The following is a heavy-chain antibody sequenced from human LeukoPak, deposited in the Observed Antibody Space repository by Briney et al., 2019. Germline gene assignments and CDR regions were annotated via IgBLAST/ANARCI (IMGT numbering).Heavy chain of an antibody. D-gene: IGHD1-26*01. V-gene: IGHV1-69*04. CDR2: IIPILGIA. CDR3: ASLSEWELLPFDY. J-gene: IGHJ4*02. Sequence: SVKVSCKASGGTFSSYAISWVRQAPGQGLEWMGRIIPILGIANYAQKFQGRVTITADKSTSTAYMELSSLRSEDTAVYYCASLSEWELLPFDYWGQGTLVTVSS. CDR1: GGTFSSYA.